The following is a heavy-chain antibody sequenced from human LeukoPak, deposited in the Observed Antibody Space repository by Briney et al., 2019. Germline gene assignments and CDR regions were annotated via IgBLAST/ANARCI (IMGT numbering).Heavy chain of an antibody. J-gene: IGHJ5*02. CDR1: GGSISSYY. V-gene: IGHV4-59*01. D-gene: IGHD3-16*02. CDR2: IYYSGST. CDR3: ARVLPPMITFGGVIVAYSWFDP. Sequence: PSETLSLTCTVSGGSISSYYWSWIRQPPGKGLEWIGYIYYSGSTNYNPSLKSRVTISVDTSKNQFSLKLSSVTAADTAVYYCARVLPPMITFGGVIVAYSWFDPWGQGTLVTVSS.